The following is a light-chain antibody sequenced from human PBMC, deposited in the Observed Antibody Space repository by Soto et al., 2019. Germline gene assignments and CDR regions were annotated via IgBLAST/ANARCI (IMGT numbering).Light chain of an antibody. CDR2: GKN. V-gene: IGLV1-40*01. CDR1: SSNIGAGYD. Sequence: QSVLTQPPSVSGAPGQRVTISCTGSSSNIGAGYDVQWYQQLPGTAPKLLIYGKNNRPSGVLDRVSGSKSGTSASLVITGLQAEDEADYYCQSYDSSLSGLVFGGGTKVTVL. J-gene: IGLJ2*01. CDR3: QSYDSSLSGLV.